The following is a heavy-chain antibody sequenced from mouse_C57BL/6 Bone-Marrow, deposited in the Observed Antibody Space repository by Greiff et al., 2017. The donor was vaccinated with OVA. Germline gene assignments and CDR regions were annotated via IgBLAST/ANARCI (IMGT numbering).Heavy chain of an antibody. CDR3: ARTRGYGNDVLYYFDF. J-gene: IGHJ2*01. V-gene: IGHV5-4*01. CDR2: ISDGGSYT. CDR1: GFTFSSYA. D-gene: IGHD2-2*01. Sequence: EVQVVESGGGLVKPGGSLKLSCAASGFTFSSYAMSWVRQTPEKRLEWVATISDGGSYTYYPDNVKGRFTISRDNAKNNLYLQMSQLKSEETAMYDCARTRGYGNDVLYYFDFWGQGTTLTVSS.